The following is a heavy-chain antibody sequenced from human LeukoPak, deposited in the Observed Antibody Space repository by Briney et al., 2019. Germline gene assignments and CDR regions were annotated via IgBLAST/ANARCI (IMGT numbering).Heavy chain of an antibody. CDR2: IYYSGST. CDR3: ARSRSITIFGSLY. D-gene: IGHD3-3*01. Sequence: PSETLSLTCTVSGGSISSYYWSWIRKPPGKGLEWIGYIYYSGSTNYNPSLKSRVTISVDTSKNQFSLNLSSVTAADTAVYYCARSRSITIFGSLYWGQGTLVTVSS. J-gene: IGHJ4*02. V-gene: IGHV4-59*01. CDR1: GGSISSYY.